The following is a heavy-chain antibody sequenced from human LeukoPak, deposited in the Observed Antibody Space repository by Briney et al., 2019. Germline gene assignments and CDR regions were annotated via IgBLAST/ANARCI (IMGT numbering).Heavy chain of an antibody. D-gene: IGHD2-21*02. CDR3: TRGQSYCGADCYSD. V-gene: IGHV3-66*01. CDR2: MYTGGGR. J-gene: IGHJ4*02. Sequence: GGSLRLSCAASGFSVSNYYMSWVRQPPGRGLEWVSVMYTGGGRYYGDSVKGRFTISRDNSKNTVFLQMNSLRVEDTALYYCTRGQSYCGADCYSDWGQGTLVTVSS. CDR1: GFSVSNYY.